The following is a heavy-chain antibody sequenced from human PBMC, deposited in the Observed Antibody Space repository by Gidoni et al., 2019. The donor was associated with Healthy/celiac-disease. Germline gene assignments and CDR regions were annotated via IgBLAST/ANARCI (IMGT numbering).Heavy chain of an antibody. D-gene: IGHD3-3*01. J-gene: IGHJ6*02. CDR3: AREIRGGDDFWSGLPGGMDV. CDR1: GGTFSSYA. V-gene: IGHV1-69*01. CDR2: IIPIVGTA. Sequence: QVQLVQSGAEVKKPGSSVKVSCKASGGTFSSYAIRWVRQAPGQGLEWMGGIIPIVGTANYAQKFQGRVTITADESTSTAYMELSSLRSEDTAVYYCAREIRGGDDFWSGLPGGMDVWGQGTTVTVSS.